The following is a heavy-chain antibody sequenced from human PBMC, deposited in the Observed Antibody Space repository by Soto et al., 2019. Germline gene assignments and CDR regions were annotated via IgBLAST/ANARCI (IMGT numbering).Heavy chain of an antibody. V-gene: IGHV5-10-1*01. J-gene: IGHJ4*02. D-gene: IGHD3-16*01. CDR1: GYYFPSYW. CDR2: IDPTDSYT. Sequence: RGESLKISCKGSGYYFPSYWIGWVRQMPGKGLEWMGRIDPTDSYTDYSPSFQGHVTISVDKSINTAYLQWSSLKASDSAMYYCARLPVLSLVAVWGFDYWGLGTLVTVSS. CDR3: ARLPVLSLVAVWGFDY.